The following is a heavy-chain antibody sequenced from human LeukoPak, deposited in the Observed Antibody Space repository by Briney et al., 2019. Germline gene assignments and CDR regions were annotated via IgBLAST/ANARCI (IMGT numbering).Heavy chain of an antibody. CDR1: GFTFSDYG. D-gene: IGHD2-21*02. Sequence: RGSLRLSCAASGFTFSDYGMHWVRQAPGKGLEWVAVVSCHGSVSYYLDSVRGRFTISRDNSNNKLYLQMDGLTPEDTAVYYCAKEHRGYDYGGDSFSADFDYWGQGTLVTVSS. V-gene: IGHV3-30*18. CDR2: VSCHGSVS. J-gene: IGHJ4*02. CDR3: AKEHRGYDYGGDSFSADFDY.